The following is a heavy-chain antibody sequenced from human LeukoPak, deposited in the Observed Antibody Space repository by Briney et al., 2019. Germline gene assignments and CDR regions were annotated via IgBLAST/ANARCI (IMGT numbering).Heavy chain of an antibody. V-gene: IGHV3-30-3*01. CDR2: ISYDGSSK. J-gene: IGHJ4*02. D-gene: IGHD6-13*01. CDR1: GFTFSSYA. Sequence: GGSLRLSCAASGFTFSSYAMHWVRQAPGKGLEWVAVISYDGSSKYYADSVKGRFTISRDNSKNTLYLQMNSLRVEDTAVYYCATWEGNSWFDYWGQGTLVTVSS. CDR3: ATWEGNSWFDY.